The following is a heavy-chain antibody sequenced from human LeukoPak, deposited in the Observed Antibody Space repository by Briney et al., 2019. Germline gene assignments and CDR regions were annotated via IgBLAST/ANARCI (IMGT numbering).Heavy chain of an antibody. J-gene: IGHJ4*02. Sequence: SETLSLTCAAYGGSFSGYYWSWIRQPPGKGLEWIGEINHSGSTNYNPSLKSRVTISVDTSKNHFSLKLSSVTAADTAIYYCARVLDSGYSDYWGQGTLVTVSS. CDR3: ARVLDSGYSDY. V-gene: IGHV4-34*01. CDR2: INHSGST. CDR1: GGSFSGYY. D-gene: IGHD1-26*01.